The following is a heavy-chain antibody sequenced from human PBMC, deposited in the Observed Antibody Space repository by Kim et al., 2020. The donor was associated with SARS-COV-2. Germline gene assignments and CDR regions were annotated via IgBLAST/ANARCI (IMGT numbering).Heavy chain of an antibody. D-gene: IGHD2-21*01. CDR2: IDYSGRI. CDR3: TRSSGAIRELDH. Sequence: SETLSLTCTVSSGSVSSSTFYWGWIRQPPGKGLEWIGSIDYSGRIYQNPSLKSRVTISMDTSESQFSLNLSSVTAADTAVYYCTRSSGAIRELDHWGQGTLVTVSS. J-gene: IGHJ4*02. CDR1: SGSVSSSTFY. V-gene: IGHV4-39*01.